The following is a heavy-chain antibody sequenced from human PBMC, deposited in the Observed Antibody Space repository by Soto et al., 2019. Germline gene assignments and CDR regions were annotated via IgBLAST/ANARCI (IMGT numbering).Heavy chain of an antibody. V-gene: IGHV1-69*13. J-gene: IGHJ6*02. CDR1: GGTFSSYA. CDR3: AARVVPAPTIDDSHYGMDF. Sequence: SVKVSCKASGGTFSSYAISWVRQAPGQGLEWMGGIIPIFGTANYAQKFQGTVTITANETTSTAYMKRSSLRSQDTAVSYCAARVVPAPTIDDSHYGMDFWGQGTTVTVSS. D-gene: IGHD2-2*01. CDR2: IIPIFGTA.